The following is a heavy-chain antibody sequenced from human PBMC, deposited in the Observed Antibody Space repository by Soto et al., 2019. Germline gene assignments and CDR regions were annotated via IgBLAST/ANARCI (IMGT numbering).Heavy chain of an antibody. CDR1: GGSISSGGYS. V-gene: IGHV4-30-2*01. Sequence: SETLSLTGAVSGGSISSGGYSWSWVRQPPGKGLEWIGYIYHSGNTYYNPSLKSRVTISVGRSKNQFSLKLSSVTAADTAVYYCARCCYYDSSGYYYPNWFDPWGQGTLVTVSS. CDR3: ARCCYYDSSGYYYPNWFDP. J-gene: IGHJ5*02. CDR2: IYHSGNT. D-gene: IGHD3-22*01.